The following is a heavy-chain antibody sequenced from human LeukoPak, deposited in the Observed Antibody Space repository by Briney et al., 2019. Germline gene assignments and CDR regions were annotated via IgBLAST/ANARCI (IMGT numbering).Heavy chain of an antibody. D-gene: IGHD2-2*02. V-gene: IGHV1-18*01. Sequence: ASVKVSCKASGYTFTSSGISWVRQAPGQGLEWMGWINTYNGNTNYAQKLQGRVTMTTDTPTSTAYMELRSLRSDDTAVYYCARSVRSWYTSDSFDIWGQGTMVTVSS. J-gene: IGHJ3*02. CDR2: INTYNGNT. CDR3: ARSVRSWYTSDSFDI. CDR1: GYTFTSSG.